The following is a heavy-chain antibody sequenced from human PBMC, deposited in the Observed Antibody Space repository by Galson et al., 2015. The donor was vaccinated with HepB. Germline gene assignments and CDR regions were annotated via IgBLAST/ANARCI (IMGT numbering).Heavy chain of an antibody. Sequence: PALVKPTQTLTLTCTFSGFSLSTSGVGVGWIRQPPGKALEWLALIYWNDDKRYSSSLKSRLTITKDTSKNQVVLTMTNMDPVDTATYYCAHSPGAPGICSSTSCLNWFDPWGQGTLVTVSS. D-gene: IGHD2-2*01. CDR2: IYWNDDK. CDR1: GFSLSTSGVG. CDR3: AHSPGAPGICSSTSCLNWFDP. J-gene: IGHJ5*02. V-gene: IGHV2-5*01.